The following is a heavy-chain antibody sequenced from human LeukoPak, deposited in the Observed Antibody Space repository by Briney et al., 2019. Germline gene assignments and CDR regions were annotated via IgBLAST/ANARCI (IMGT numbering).Heavy chain of an antibody. D-gene: IGHD2-8*01. V-gene: IGHV1-69*06. CDR3: AKDCDGCMMTFDN. CDR1: GGTFSSYA. CDR2: IIPIFGTA. Sequence: ASVKVSCKASGGTFSSYAISWVRQAPGQGLEWMGGIIPIFGTANYAQKFQGRVTITADKSTSTAYMELSSLRAEDTAVYYCAKDCDGCMMTFDNWGQGTLVTVSS. J-gene: IGHJ4*02.